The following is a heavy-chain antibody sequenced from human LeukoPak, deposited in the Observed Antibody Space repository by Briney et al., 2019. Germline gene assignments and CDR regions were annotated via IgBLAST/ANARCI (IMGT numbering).Heavy chain of an antibody. CDR3: ARVRKLFYMDV. CDR1: GFTVSDYS. CDR2: ISTSGSTI. J-gene: IGHJ6*03. V-gene: IGHV3-11*01. Sequence: GGSLRLSCAVSGFTVSDYSMNWIRQAPGKGLEWVSYISTSGSTIYYADSVKGRFTISRDNAKTSLYLQMNSLRADDTAVYYCARVRKLFYMDVWGQGTTVTVSS.